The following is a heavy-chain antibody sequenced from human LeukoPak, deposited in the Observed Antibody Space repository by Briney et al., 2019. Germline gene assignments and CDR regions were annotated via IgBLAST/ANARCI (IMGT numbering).Heavy chain of an antibody. J-gene: IGHJ3*02. D-gene: IGHD2-15*01. Sequence: SETLSLTCTVSGRSISSYYWSWIRQPPGKGRGWIGYIYYSGSTNYNPSLKGRVTISVDTSKNPFSLKLSSVTAADTAVYSCARAPLGSYCSGGSCYFGVAFDIWGQGTMVTVSS. CDR2: IYYSGST. CDR1: GRSISSYY. CDR3: ARAPLGSYCSGGSCYFGVAFDI. V-gene: IGHV4-59*01.